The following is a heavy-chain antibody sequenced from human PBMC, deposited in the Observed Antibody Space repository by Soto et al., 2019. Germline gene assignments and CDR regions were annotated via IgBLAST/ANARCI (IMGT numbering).Heavy chain of an antibody. Sequence: SETLSLTCTVSGGSISGSSYYWGWIRQPPGKGLEWIGSIYYSGSTYYNPSLKSRVTISVDTSKNQFSLKLSSVTAADTAVYYCARPGIAAAVVVAGNKYYYGMDVWGQGTTVTVSS. CDR2: IYYSGST. CDR1: GGSISGSSYY. V-gene: IGHV4-39*01. J-gene: IGHJ6*02. CDR3: ARPGIAAAVVVAGNKYYYGMDV. D-gene: IGHD6-13*01.